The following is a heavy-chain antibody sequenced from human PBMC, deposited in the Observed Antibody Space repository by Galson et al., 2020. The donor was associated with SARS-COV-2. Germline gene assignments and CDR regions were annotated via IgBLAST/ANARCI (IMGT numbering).Heavy chain of an antibody. CDR1: GYTFKNYG. V-gene: IGHV1-18*01. J-gene: IGHJ6*04. CDR2: IHVDSGDT. D-gene: IGHD1-26*01. Sequence: ASVKVSCKSSGYTFKNYGITWVRQAPGQGLEWMGWIHVDSGDTTYPQKFQGRVTVTRDTSTSTAYMDLTSLRSDDTAVYYCVRDIDFTVDVWGNGTTVTVSS. CDR3: VRDIDFTVDV.